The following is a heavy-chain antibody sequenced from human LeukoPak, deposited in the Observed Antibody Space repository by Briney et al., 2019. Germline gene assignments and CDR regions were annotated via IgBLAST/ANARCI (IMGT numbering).Heavy chain of an antibody. D-gene: IGHD4-17*01. CDR1: GGSISSYY. Sequence: PSETLSLTCTVSGGSISSYYWSWIRQPPGKGLEWIGYIYYSGSTNYNPSLKSRVTISVDTSKNQFSLKLSSVTAADTAVYYCARGDYWANAFDIWGQGTMVTVSS. J-gene: IGHJ3*02. CDR3: ARGDYWANAFDI. CDR2: IYYSGST. V-gene: IGHV4-59*01.